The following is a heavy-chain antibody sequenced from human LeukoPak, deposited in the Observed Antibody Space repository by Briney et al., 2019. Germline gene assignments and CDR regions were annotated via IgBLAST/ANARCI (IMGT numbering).Heavy chain of an antibody. J-gene: IGHJ4*02. CDR2: INPNSGGT. D-gene: IGHD2-2*01. CDR1: GYTFTDYY. V-gene: IGHV1-2*04. Sequence: ASVKVSCKASGYTFTDYYVHWVRQAPGQGLEWMGWINPNSGGTYSAQKFQGWVTMTRDTSISTAYMELSRLTSDDTAVYYCARANALHCSSTSCLFDYWGQGTLVTVSS. CDR3: ARANALHCSSTSCLFDY.